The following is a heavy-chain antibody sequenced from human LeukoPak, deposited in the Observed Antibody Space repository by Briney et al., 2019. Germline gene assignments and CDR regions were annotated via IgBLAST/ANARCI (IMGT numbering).Heavy chain of an antibody. Sequence: PSKTLSLTCTVSGGSISSGGYYWSWIRQHPGKGLEWIGYIYYSGSTYYNPSLKSRVTISVDTSKNQFSLKLSSVTAADTAVYYCARGPYSSGPVDYWGQGTLVTVSS. J-gene: IGHJ4*02. CDR3: ARGPYSSGPVDY. CDR1: GGSISSGGYY. CDR2: IYYSGST. D-gene: IGHD6-19*01. V-gene: IGHV4-31*03.